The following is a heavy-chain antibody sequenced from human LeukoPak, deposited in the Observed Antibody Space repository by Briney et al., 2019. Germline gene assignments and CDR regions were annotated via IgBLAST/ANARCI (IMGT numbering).Heavy chain of an antibody. CDR3: AGRQRWPFDY. Sequence: SETLSLTCTVSGGSISSYYWSWIRQPPGKGLERIEYIYYSGSTNYNPSLKSRVTISVDTSKNQFSLKLSSVTAADTAVYYCAGRQRWPFDYWGQGTLVTVSS. CDR2: IYYSGST. D-gene: IGHD4-23*01. CDR1: GGSISSYY. V-gene: IGHV4-59*01. J-gene: IGHJ4*02.